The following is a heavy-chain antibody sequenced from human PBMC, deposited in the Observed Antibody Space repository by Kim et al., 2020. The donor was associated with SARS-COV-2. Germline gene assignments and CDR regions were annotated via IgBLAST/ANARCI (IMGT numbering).Heavy chain of an antibody. J-gene: IGHJ6*02. Sequence: GGSLRLSCAASGFTFSSYDMHWVRQATGKGLEWVSAIGTAGDTYYPGSVKGRFTISRENAKNSLYLQMNSLRAGDTAVYYCARAGPSRGMDVWGQGTTVTVSS. CDR2: IGTAGDT. V-gene: IGHV3-13*01. D-gene: IGHD3-10*01. CDR1: GFTFSSYD. CDR3: ARAGPSRGMDV.